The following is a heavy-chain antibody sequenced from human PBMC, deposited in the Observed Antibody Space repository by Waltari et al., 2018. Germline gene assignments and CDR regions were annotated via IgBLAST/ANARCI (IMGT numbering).Heavy chain of an antibody. D-gene: IGHD2-2*01. CDR1: GFSFTSYW. CDR2: IYPGDSDT. V-gene: IGHV5-51*01. J-gene: IGHJ4*02. CDR3: ARLVCSSTSCYEAIDY. Sequence: EVQLVQSGAEVKKPGESLKISCKGSGFSFTSYWIGWVRQVPGKGLEWLGIIYPGDSDTRYSPSFKGQVTISADKSISTAYLQWSSLKASDTAMYYCARLVCSSTSCYEAIDYWGQGTLVTVSS.